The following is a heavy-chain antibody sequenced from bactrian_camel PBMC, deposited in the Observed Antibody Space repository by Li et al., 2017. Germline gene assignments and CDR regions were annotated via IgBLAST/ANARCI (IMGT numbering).Heavy chain of an antibody. J-gene: IGHJ4*01. CDR1: GHSRGSNC. Sequence: QVQLVESGGGTVKPGGSLRLSCKVSGHSRGSNCVGWYRLPPGRAPAEREGIAAIRRDGGETWYAASVKVRFTISRDSAKNTVYLQMDALKSEDTALYSCCTDRMVGHCGRGTQVTVS. D-gene: IGHD5*01. CDR3: CTDRMVGH. V-gene: IGHV3S54*01. CDR2: IRRDGGET.